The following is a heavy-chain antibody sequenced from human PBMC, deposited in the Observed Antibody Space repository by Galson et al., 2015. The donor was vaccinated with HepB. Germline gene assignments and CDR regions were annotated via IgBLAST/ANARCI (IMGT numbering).Heavy chain of an antibody. J-gene: IGHJ5*02. D-gene: IGHD3-22*01. CDR2: ISSGSSTI. V-gene: IGHV3-48*01. CDR3: ARGGGYYDSSGHSPNWFDP. Sequence: SLRLSCAASGFTFSSYSMNWVRQAPGKVLEWVSYISSGSSTIYYADSVKGRFTISRDNAKNSLYLQMNSLRAEDTAVYYCARGGGYYDSSGHSPNWFDPWGQGTLVTVSS. CDR1: GFTFSSYS.